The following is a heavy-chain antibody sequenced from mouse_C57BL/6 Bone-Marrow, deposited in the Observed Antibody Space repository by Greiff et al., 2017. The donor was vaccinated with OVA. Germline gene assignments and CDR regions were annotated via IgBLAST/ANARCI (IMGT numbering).Heavy chain of an antibody. Sequence: EVQLVESGGGLVQPGGSLKLSCVASGFTFSDYYMYWVRQTPEKRLEWVAYISNGGGSTYYPDTVKGRFTISRDNAKNTLYLQMSRLKSEDTAMYYCARQGYDYYGSSYPRYAMDYWGQGTSVTVSS. CDR2: ISNGGGST. D-gene: IGHD1-1*01. J-gene: IGHJ4*01. V-gene: IGHV5-12*01. CDR3: ARQGYDYYGSSYPRYAMDY. CDR1: GFTFSDYY.